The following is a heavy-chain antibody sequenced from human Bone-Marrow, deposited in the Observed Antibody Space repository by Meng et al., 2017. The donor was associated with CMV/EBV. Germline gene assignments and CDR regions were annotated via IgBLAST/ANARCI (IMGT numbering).Heavy chain of an antibody. Sequence: QGQLQESVQGLVNPTQTLSLTCTVSGGSSSRGDSYWSWIRQPPGKGLEWIGYIYYSGSTYYNPSLKSRVTISVDTSKNQFSLKLSSVTAADTAVYYCARVLSGYFDYWGQGTLVTVSS. CDR2: IYYSGST. CDR1: GGSSSRGDSY. J-gene: IGHJ4*02. V-gene: IGHV4-30-4*08. D-gene: IGHD2-15*01. CDR3: ARVLSGYFDY.